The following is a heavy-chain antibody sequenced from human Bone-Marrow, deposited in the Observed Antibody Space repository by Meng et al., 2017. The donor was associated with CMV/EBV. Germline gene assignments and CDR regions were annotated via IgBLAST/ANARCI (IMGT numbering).Heavy chain of an antibody. CDR1: GGCISSGADY. CDR3: ARVLWG. J-gene: IGHJ4*02. Sequence: HLWGWGPGVVKSHLPVYLTYTVSGGCISSGADYWIWIRQPPGKGLGWLVYIYYTGRTYYKPSPRSRVTISVDSSKSEFSLKLSSVTAATTSLYYLARVLWGWGQGTLVTVSS. V-gene: IGHV4-30-4*08. D-gene: IGHD7-27*01. CDR2: IYYTGRT.